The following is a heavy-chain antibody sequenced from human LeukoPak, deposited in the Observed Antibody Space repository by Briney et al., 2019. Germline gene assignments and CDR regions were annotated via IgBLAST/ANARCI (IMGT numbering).Heavy chain of an antibody. D-gene: IGHD3-22*01. Sequence: SETLSLTCTVSGGSISSYYWSWIRQPPGKGLEWIWYIYYSGSTNYNPSLKSRVTISVDTSKNQFSLKLSSVTAADTAVYYCAGASYDSSGVHWGQGTLVTVSS. CDR3: AGASYDSSGVH. CDR2: IYYSGST. V-gene: IGHV4-59*01. CDR1: GGSISSYY. J-gene: IGHJ4*02.